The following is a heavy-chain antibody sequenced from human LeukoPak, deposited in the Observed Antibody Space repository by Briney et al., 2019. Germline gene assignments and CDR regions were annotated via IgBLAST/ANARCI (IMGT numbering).Heavy chain of an antibody. D-gene: IGHD2-15*01. CDR2: ISTTGGTT. Sequence: PGGSLRLSCAASGFIFSDYEMNWVRQAPGKGLEWVSAISTTGGTTYYADSVRGRFTISRDNSRNTLYLQMNSLRAEDTAIYYCAKNGDRGAYCSGGTCYPYYYYYMDVWGKGTTVTISS. V-gene: IGHV3-23*01. CDR3: AKNGDRGAYCSGGTCYPYYYYYMDV. CDR1: GFIFSDYE. J-gene: IGHJ6*03.